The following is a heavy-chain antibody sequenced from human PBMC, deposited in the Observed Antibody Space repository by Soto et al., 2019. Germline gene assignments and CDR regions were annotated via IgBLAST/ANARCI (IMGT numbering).Heavy chain of an antibody. V-gene: IGHV1-69*01. CDR1: GGSFSTSS. CDR3: ARDVVRSTAGDS. Sequence: QVQLVQSGPEVKEPGSSVTVSCKASGGSFSTSSFVWVRQGPGQGLEWMGGIIPIFSRTDLAQKFQGRVTFSADESTRTTYMELRSLTSEDTAIYYCARDVVRSTAGDSWGQGTLVTVSS. J-gene: IGHJ4*02. D-gene: IGHD2-15*01. CDR2: IIPIFSRT.